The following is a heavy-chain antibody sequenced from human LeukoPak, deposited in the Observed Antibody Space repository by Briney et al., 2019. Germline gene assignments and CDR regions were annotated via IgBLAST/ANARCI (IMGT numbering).Heavy chain of an antibody. D-gene: IGHD6-19*01. Sequence: GGSLRLSCAVSGFSFSDQYMGWIRQAPGKGLEWVSYISDSSTYKNYADFVKGRFTISRDNAKNSLYLQMNRLRADDTAVYYCARVAGEGLAIAVAGYHFDYWGQGTLVTVSA. V-gene: IGHV3-11*05. CDR2: ISDSSTYK. CDR1: GFSFSDQY. CDR3: ARVAGEGLAIAVAGYHFDY. J-gene: IGHJ4*02.